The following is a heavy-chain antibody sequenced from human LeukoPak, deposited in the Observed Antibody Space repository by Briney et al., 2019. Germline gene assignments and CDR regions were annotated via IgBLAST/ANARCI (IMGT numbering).Heavy chain of an antibody. CDR2: ISGSAGNT. J-gene: IGHJ5*02. V-gene: IGHV3-23*01. D-gene: IGHD2-2*01. CDR1: GFTFSMYT. CDR3: ARLGYCSSTSCSNNWFDP. Sequence: GGSLRLSCAASGFTFSMYTMNWVRQAPGKGLEWVSTISGSAGNTYYADSVKGRFTISRDNPKNTLYPQMNSLRAEDTAVYYCARLGYCSSTSCSNNWFDPWGQGTLVTVSS.